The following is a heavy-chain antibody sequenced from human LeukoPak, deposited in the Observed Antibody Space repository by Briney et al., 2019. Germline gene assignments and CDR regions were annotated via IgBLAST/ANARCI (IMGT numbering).Heavy chain of an antibody. Sequence: GGSLRLSCAASGFTFSDYYMSWIRQAPGKGLEWISYITRSGGFYADSVKGRFTISRDNAKNSLYLQINSLRVEDTAVYYCARDGDTTSKVDYLGQGTLVTVSS. CDR3: ARDGDTTSKVDY. D-gene: IGHD7-27*01. J-gene: IGHJ4*02. V-gene: IGHV3-11*01. CDR2: ITRSGG. CDR1: GFTFSDYY.